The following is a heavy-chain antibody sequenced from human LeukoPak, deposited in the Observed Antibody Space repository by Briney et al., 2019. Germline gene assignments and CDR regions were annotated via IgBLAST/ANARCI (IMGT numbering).Heavy chain of an antibody. CDR3: ARDPEDYDGFDY. J-gene: IGHJ4*02. V-gene: IGHV1-2*02. CDR1: GYTFTGYY. CDR2: INPNSGGT. D-gene: IGHD3-22*01. Sequence: ASVKVSCKASGYTFTGYYMHWVRQAPGQGLEWMGWINPNSGGTNYAQKFQGRVTMTRDTSISTAYMELSRLRSDDTAVYYCARDPEDYDGFDYWGQGTLVTVSS.